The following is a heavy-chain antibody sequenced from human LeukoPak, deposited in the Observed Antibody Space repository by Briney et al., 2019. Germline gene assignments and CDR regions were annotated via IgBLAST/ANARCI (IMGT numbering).Heavy chain of an antibody. J-gene: IGHJ4*02. CDR1: GFTFSSYS. CDR2: ISSSSYI. D-gene: IGHD3-9*01. Sequence: GGSRRLSCAASGFTFSSYSMNWVRQAPGKGLEWVSSISSSSYIYYADSVKGRFTISRDNAKNSLYLQMNSLRAEDTAVYYCAGLILTGYMTDYWGQGTLVTVSS. V-gene: IGHV3-21*01. CDR3: AGLILTGYMTDY.